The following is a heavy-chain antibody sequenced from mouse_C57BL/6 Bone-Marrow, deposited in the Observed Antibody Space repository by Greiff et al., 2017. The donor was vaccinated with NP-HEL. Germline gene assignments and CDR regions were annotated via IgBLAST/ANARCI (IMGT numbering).Heavy chain of an antibody. V-gene: IGHV1-82*01. D-gene: IGHD1-1*01. J-gene: IGHJ2*01. Sequence: QVQLQQSGPELVKPGASVKISCKASGYAFSSSWMNWVKQRPGKGLEWIGRIYPGDGDTNYNGKFKGKATLTADKSSSTAYMQLSSLTSEDSAVYFCASYSITTVGADFDYWGQGTTLTVSS. CDR3: ASYSITTVGADFDY. CDR2: IYPGDGDT. CDR1: GYAFSSSW.